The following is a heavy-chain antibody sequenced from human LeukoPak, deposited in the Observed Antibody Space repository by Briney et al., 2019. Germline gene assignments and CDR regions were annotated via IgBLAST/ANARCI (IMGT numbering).Heavy chain of an antibody. J-gene: IGHJ3*02. D-gene: IGHD3-10*01. CDR1: GGSISSSSYF. V-gene: IGHV4-39*07. Sequence: SETLSLTCTVSGGSISSSSYFWVWIRQPPGKGLEWIGSIYYSGSTYYNPSLKSRVTMSVDTSKNQFSLKLSSVTAADTAVYYCARDEGWFGALGGGAFDIWGQGTMVTVSS. CDR3: ARDEGWFGALGGGAFDI. CDR2: IYYSGST.